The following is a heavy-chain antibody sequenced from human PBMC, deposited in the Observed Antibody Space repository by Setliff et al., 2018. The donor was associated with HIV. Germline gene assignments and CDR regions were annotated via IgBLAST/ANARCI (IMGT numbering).Heavy chain of an antibody. CDR1: GYIFSVYL. J-gene: IGHJ4*02. CDR2: INPNSGDT. CDR3: ARGGDDYGPGTWTFDY. V-gene: IGHV1-2*02. D-gene: IGHD3-10*01. Sequence: ASVKVSCKASGYIFSVYLMHWVRQAPGQGLEWMGWINPNSGDTKYAQEFQGRVTMTRDTSISTAYMELNSLRSDDTAVYSCARGGDDYGPGTWTFDYWGQGSLVTVSS.